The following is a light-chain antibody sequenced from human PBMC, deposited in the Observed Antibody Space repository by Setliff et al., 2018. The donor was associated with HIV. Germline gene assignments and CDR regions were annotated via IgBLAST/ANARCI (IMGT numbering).Light chain of an antibody. V-gene: IGLV2-14*03. CDR2: DVS. CDR1: NSDVATYNF. Sequence: QSVLTQPASVSGSPGQSIAISCTGTNSDVATYNFVSWYQQHPGKAPKVLIFDVSSRPSGVSDRFSGSKSGNTASLTISGLQAEDEADYYCSSYTSSTTVIFGGGT. J-gene: IGLJ2*01. CDR3: SSYTSSTTVI.